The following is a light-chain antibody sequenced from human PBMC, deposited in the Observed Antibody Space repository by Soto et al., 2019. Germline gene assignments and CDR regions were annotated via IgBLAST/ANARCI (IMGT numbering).Light chain of an antibody. J-gene: IGLJ2*01. CDR3: AAWDDSLNGVV. V-gene: IGLV1-44*01. CDR2: GNS. Sequence: QSVLTQPPSASGTPGQRVTISCSGSSSNIGSNTVTWYQQLPRTAPKLLIYGNSQRPSGVPDRFSGSKSGTSASLAISGLQSEDGADYYCAAWDDSLNGVVFGGGTRLPV. CDR1: SSNIGSNT.